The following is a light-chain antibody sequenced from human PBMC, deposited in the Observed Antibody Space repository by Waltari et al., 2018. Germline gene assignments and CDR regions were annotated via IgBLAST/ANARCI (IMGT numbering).Light chain of an antibody. J-gene: IGKJ4*01. V-gene: IGKV4-1*01. CDR2: WAY. Sequence: DIVMTQSPDSLAVSLGERATINCKSSQSVLYSSNNKNYLAWYQQKPGQPPKLLIYWAYNRESGVPGRFSGSGSGTDFTLTISSLQAEDVAVYYCQQYYETPLTFGGGTKVEIK. CDR1: QSVLYSSNNKNY. CDR3: QQYYETPLT.